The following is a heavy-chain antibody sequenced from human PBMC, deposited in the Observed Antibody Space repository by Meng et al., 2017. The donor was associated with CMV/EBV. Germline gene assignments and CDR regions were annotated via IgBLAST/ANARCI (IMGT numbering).Heavy chain of an antibody. CDR2: ISSSSSTI. CDR1: GFTFSSDS. Sequence: GESLKISCAASGFTFSSDSMNWVRQAPGKGLEWVSYISSSSSTIYYADSVKGRFTISRDNAKNSLYLQMNSLRAEDTAVYYCARDDYYDSSGYYSSYYYGMDVWGQGTTVTVSS. D-gene: IGHD3-22*01. J-gene: IGHJ6*02. CDR3: ARDDYYDSSGYYSSYYYGMDV. V-gene: IGHV3-48*04.